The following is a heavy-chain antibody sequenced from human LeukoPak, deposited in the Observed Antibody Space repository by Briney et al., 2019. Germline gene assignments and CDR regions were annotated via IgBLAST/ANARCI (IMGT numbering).Heavy chain of an antibody. J-gene: IGHJ2*01. Sequence: ASVKVSCKVSGYTLTQLSMHWVRQVPGKGLEWMGGFDPEDGETIYAQKFQGRVTMTEDTSTDTAYMELNSLRSEDTAVYYCATDMGRIAAAGTNRYWYFDLWGRGTLVTVSS. CDR1: GYTLTQLS. D-gene: IGHD6-13*01. V-gene: IGHV1-24*01. CDR3: ATDMGRIAAAGTNRYWYFDL. CDR2: FDPEDGET.